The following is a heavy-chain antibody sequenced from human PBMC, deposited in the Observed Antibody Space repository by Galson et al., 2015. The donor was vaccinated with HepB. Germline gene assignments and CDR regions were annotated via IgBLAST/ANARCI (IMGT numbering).Heavy chain of an antibody. V-gene: IGHV1-69*13. Sequence: SVKVSCKASGGTFSSYAISWVRQAPGQGLEWMGGIIPIFGTANYAQKFQGRVTITADESTSTAYMELSSLRSEDTAVYYCARAIPGVVQAAPAVNYWGQGTLVTVSS. J-gene: IGHJ4*02. CDR3: ARAIPGVVQAAPAVNY. D-gene: IGHD2-15*01. CDR1: GGTFSSYA. CDR2: IIPIFGTA.